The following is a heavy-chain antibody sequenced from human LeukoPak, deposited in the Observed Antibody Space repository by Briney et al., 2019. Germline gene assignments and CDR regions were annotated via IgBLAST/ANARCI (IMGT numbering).Heavy chain of an antibody. V-gene: IGHV3-30*03. Sequence: GRSLRLSCAASGFTFSSYGMHWVRQAPGKGLEWVAVISYDGSNKYYADSVKGRFTISRDNSKNTLYLQMNSLRAEDTAVYYCARGYSSGWYPGHDAFDIWGQGTMVTVSS. CDR1: GFTFSSYG. CDR2: ISYDGSNK. D-gene: IGHD6-19*01. J-gene: IGHJ3*02. CDR3: ARGYSSGWYPGHDAFDI.